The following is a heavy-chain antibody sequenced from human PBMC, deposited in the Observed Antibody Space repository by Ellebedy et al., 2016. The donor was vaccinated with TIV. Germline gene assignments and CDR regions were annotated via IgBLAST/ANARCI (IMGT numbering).Heavy chain of an antibody. V-gene: IGHV5-51*01. J-gene: IGHJ4*02. Sequence: GESLKISXKASGYSFSNYWIGWVRQMPGKGLEWVAIIYPGDSDTRYSPSFQGQVTISADKSTSTAYLQWSSLKASDTAMYYCARRGAAPGDNWGFDYWGQGTLVTVST. CDR2: IYPGDSDT. D-gene: IGHD6-13*01. CDR3: ARRGAAPGDNWGFDY. CDR1: GYSFSNYW.